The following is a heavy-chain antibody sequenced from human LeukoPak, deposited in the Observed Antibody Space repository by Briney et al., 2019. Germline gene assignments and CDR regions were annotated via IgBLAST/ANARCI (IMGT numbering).Heavy chain of an antibody. CDR1: GFTFSNYE. D-gene: IGHD2-8*01. CDR3: ARVSANYFDY. J-gene: IGHJ4*02. CDR2: ISSSGGTI. Sequence: GGSLRLSCAASGFTFSNYEMNWVRQAPGKGLEWVSYISSSGGTIYYADSVKGRFTISRDNAKHSLYLQINGLRAEDTAVYYCARVSANYFDYWGQGTLVTVSS. V-gene: IGHV3-48*03.